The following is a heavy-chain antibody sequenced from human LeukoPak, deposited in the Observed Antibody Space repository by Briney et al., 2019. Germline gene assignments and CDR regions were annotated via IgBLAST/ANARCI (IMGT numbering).Heavy chain of an antibody. CDR2: IYPGDSDT. CDR1: GYSFTNYW. D-gene: IGHD3-3*01. V-gene: IGHV5-51*01. J-gene: IGHJ4*02. CDR3: ARHPPKSYDYWSGYYELDY. Sequence: GESLKISCKGSGYSFTNYWIGWVRPMPGKGLEWMGIIYPGDSDTRYSPSFRGQVTISADKSISTAYLQWSSLRASDSAMYYCARHPPKSYDYWSGYYELDYWGQGTLVTVSS.